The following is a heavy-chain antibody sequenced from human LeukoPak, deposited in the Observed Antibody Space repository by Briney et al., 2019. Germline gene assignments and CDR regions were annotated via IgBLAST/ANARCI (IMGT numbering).Heavy chain of an antibody. CDR3: ARARSPYYDSSGYPYGY. CDR2: IIPIFGTA. Sequence: ASVKVSCKASGGTFSSYAISWVRQAPGQGLEWMGGIIPIFGTANYAQKFQGRVTITTDESTSTAYMELSSLRSEDTAVYYCARARSPYYDSSGYPYGYWGQGTLVTVSS. J-gene: IGHJ4*02. V-gene: IGHV1-69*05. CDR1: GGTFSSYA. D-gene: IGHD3-22*01.